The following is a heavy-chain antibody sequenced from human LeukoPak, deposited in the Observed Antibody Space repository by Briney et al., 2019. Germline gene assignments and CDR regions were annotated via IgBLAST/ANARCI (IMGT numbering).Heavy chain of an antibody. CDR2: IYYSGST. V-gene: IGHV4-39*01. Sequence: TSETLSLTCTVSGGSISSSSYYWGWIRQPPGKGLEWIGSIYYSGSTYYNPSLKSRVTISVDTSKNQFSLKLSSVTAADTAVYYCARGKYGGNSLISVFDHWGQGIQVTVSS. CDR3: ARGKYGGNSLISVFDH. D-gene: IGHD4-23*01. J-gene: IGHJ4*02. CDR1: GGSISSSSYY.